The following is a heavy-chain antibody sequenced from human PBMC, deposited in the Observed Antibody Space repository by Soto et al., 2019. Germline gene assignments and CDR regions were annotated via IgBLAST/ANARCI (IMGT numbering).Heavy chain of an antibody. Sequence: PGGSLRLSCAASGCTFSSYGMHWVRQAPGKGLEWVAVIWYDGSNKYYADSVKGRFTISRDNSKNTLSLQMNSLRAEDTAVYFCARVLRSGNTGYAFDIWGQGTMVTVSS. CDR2: IWYDGSNK. V-gene: IGHV3-33*01. D-gene: IGHD1-26*01. J-gene: IGHJ3*02. CDR1: GCTFSSYG. CDR3: ARVLRSGNTGYAFDI.